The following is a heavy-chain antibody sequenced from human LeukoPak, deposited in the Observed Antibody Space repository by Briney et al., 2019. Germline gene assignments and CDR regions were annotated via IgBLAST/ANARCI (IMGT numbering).Heavy chain of an antibody. V-gene: IGHV1-2*02. Sequence: GPSVNVSCKVSGYTFTGYYIHWVRQAPGHGLEWMGWINPNIGGTIYARMFQGTVTMTRDTSTSTAYMELSRLRSDDTAVYYCAREDTATMYYYYYSMDVWGQGTTVTVSS. CDR1: GYTFTGYY. D-gene: IGHD5-18*01. J-gene: IGHJ6*02. CDR2: INPNIGGT. CDR3: AREDTATMYYYYYSMDV.